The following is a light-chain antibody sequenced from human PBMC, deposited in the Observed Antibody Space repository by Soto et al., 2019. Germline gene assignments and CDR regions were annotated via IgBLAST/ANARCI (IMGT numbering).Light chain of an antibody. J-gene: IGLJ1*01. CDR1: SSDVGGYNY. Sequence: SALTQPASVSGSPGQSITISCTGTSSDVGGYNYVSWYQQHPGKAPKLMIYEVSNRPSGVSNRFSGSKSGNTASLTISGLQAEDEADYYCSSYTTSSTLEVFGTGTKVTGL. CDR2: EVS. V-gene: IGLV2-14*01. CDR3: SSYTTSSTLEV.